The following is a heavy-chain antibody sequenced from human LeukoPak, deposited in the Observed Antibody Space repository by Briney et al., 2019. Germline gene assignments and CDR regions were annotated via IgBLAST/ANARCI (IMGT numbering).Heavy chain of an antibody. J-gene: IGHJ3*02. V-gene: IGHV4-39*01. CDR2: IYYTGTT. CDR3: ANTPSGRVTMVRGVTAFDI. Sequence: SETLSLTCTVSGGSISSSSYHGGWIRQPPGKGLEWIGTIYYTGTTYYNPSLKSRVTISVDTSKNQFSLKLSSVTAADTAVYYCANTPSGRVTMVRGVTAFDIWGQGTMVTVSS. CDR1: GGSISSSSYH. D-gene: IGHD3-10*01.